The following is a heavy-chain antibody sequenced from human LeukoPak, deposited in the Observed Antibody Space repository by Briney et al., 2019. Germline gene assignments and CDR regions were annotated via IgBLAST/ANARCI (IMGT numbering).Heavy chain of an antibody. D-gene: IGHD2-15*01. CDR2: IYYSGST. J-gene: IGHJ4*02. Sequence: SETLSLTCTVSGGSISSYYWSWIRQPPGKGLEWIGYIYYSGSTNYNPSLKSRVTISVDTSKNQFSLKLSSVTAADTAVYYCARIYCSGGSCYFDYWGQGTLVTVSS. V-gene: IGHV4-59*01. CDR1: GGSISSYY. CDR3: ARIYCSGGSCYFDY.